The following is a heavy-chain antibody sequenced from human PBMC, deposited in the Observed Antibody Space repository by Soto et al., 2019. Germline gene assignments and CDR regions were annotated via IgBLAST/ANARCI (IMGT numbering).Heavy chain of an antibody. J-gene: IGHJ4*02. V-gene: IGHV4-59*01. CDR1: GASISTYY. CDR3: ARESFYDSGGFHGFDY. Sequence: PSETLSLTCTVSGASISTYYWSWIRQPPGKGLEWIGYIYYSGSTNYNPSLKSRVTISVDTSKNQFSLKLSSVTAADTAVYYCARESFYDSGGFHGFDYWGQGTLVTVSS. CDR2: IYYSGST. D-gene: IGHD3-22*01.